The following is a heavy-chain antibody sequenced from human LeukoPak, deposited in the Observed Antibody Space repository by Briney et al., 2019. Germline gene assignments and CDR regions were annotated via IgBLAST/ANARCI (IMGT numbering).Heavy chain of an antibody. CDR1: GGSFSGYY. V-gene: IGHV4-59*01. CDR3: ARGEMATRDAFDI. J-gene: IGHJ3*02. CDR2: IYYSGST. D-gene: IGHD5-24*01. Sequence: SETLSLTCAVYGGSFSGYYWSWIRQPPGKGLEWIGYIYYSGSTNYNPSLKSRVTISVDTSKNQFSLKLSSVTAADTAVYYCARGEMATRDAFDIWGQGTMVTVSS.